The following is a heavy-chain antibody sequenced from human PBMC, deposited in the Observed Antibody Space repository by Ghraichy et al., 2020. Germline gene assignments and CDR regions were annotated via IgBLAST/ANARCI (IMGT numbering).Heavy chain of an antibody. CDR3: ARKGGMANAFDI. J-gene: IGHJ3*02. V-gene: IGHV4-28*01. Sequence: SETLSLTCVVSGYSISSNNWWGWIRQPPGKGLEWIGYIYFNGDTYYNPSLKSRVTMSVDTSKNQFSLNLSSVTAVDTAVYYCARKGGMANAFDIWGQGTMVTVSS. CDR1: GYSISSNNW. D-gene: IGHD5-24*01. CDR2: IYFNGDT.